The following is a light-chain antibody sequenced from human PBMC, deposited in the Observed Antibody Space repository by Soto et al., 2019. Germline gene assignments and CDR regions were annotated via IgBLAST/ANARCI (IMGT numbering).Light chain of an antibody. Sequence: AIRMTQSPSSLSASTGDRVTITCRASQGISSYLAWYQQKPGKAPKLLIYAASTLQSGVPSRFSGSGSGTDFTLTISCLQSEDFAHYYRQQYYSYPLTFGGGTKVEIK. J-gene: IGKJ4*01. CDR1: QGISSY. V-gene: IGKV1-8*01. CDR2: AAS. CDR3: QQYYSYPLT.